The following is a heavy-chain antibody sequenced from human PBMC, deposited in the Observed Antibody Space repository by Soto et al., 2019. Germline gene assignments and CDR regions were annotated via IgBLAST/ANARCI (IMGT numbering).Heavy chain of an antibody. CDR1: GFTFSNYA. CDR2: TRGSAAAT. V-gene: IGHV3-23*01. Sequence: EEQLLESGGGLVQPGGSLRLSGTASGFTFSNYALNWFPQVPGKGLECAAGTRGSAAATYYTDSVQGRFTTSRDNSKNTLYLQMNILRAEHPALYYCAKSRSVVAAYWDFDIWGRATLVTVSS. J-gene: IGHJ2*01. D-gene: IGHD1-26*01. CDR3: AKSRSVVAAYWDFDI.